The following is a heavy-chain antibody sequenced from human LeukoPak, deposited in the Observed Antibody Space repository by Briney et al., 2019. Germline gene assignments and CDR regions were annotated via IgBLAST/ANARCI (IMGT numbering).Heavy chain of an antibody. D-gene: IGHD4-17*01. V-gene: IGHV3-33*06. CDR3: AKESDDYGDYYFDY. CDR1: GFTFSSYA. J-gene: IGHJ4*02. CDR2: IWYDGSNK. Sequence: GGSLRLSCAASGFTFSSYAMHWVRQAPGKGLEWVAVIWYDGSNKYYADSVKGRFTISRDNSKNTLYLQMNTLRAEDTAVYYCAKESDDYGDYYFDYWGQGTLVTVSS.